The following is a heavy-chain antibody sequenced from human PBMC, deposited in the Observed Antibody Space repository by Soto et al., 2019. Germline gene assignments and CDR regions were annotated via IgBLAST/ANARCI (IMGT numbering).Heavy chain of an antibody. J-gene: IGHJ6*02. D-gene: IGHD6-13*01. CDR1: GGSISSYY. Sequence: SETLSLTCTVSGGSISSYYWSWIRQPPGKGLEWIGYISYSGSTNYNPSLKSRVTISVDTSKNQFSLKLSSVTAADTAVYYCAREGVSSSWYYYGLDVWGQGTTVTVSS. CDR2: ISYSGST. CDR3: AREGVSSSWYYYGLDV. V-gene: IGHV4-59*01.